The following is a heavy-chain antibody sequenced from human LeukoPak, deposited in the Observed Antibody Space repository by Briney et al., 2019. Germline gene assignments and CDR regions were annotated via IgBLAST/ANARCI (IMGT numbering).Heavy chain of an antibody. CDR3: ARTVAVAGRGFDY. CDR1: GGSISSYY. Sequence: SETLSLTCTVSGGSISSYYWSWIRQPPGKGLEWIGYIYYSGSTNYNPSLKSRVTISVDTSKNQFSLKLSSVTAADTAVYYCARTVAVAGRGFDYWGQGTLVIVSS. CDR2: IYYSGST. V-gene: IGHV4-59*08. J-gene: IGHJ4*02. D-gene: IGHD6-19*01.